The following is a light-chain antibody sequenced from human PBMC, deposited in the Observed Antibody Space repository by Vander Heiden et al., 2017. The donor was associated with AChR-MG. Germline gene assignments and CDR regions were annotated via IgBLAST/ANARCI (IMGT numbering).Light chain of an antibody. CDR1: QSVSSN. J-gene: IGKJ4*01. CDR3: QQYNTWPPLT. V-gene: IGKV3-15*01. Sequence: EIVMTQSPATLSVSPGARATLSCRASQSVSSNLAWYQQKPGQAPRILIYGASTRATGIPARFSGSGSGTEFTLTISSLQSEDFAVYYCQQYNTWPPLTFGGGTKVEIK. CDR2: GAS.